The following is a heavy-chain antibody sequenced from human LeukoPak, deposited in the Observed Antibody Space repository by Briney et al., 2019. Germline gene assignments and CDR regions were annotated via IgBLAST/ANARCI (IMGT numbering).Heavy chain of an antibody. Sequence: GRSLRLSCAASGFTFDDYAMHWVRQAPGKGLEWVSGISWNSGSIGYADSVKGRFTISGDNAKNSLYLQMNSLRAEDTALYYCAKGGITMIYYPLDYWAREPWSPSPQ. V-gene: IGHV3-9*01. CDR1: GFTFDDYA. CDR3: AKGGITMIYYPLDY. D-gene: IGHD3-22*01. CDR2: ISWNSGSI. J-gene: IGHJ4*02.